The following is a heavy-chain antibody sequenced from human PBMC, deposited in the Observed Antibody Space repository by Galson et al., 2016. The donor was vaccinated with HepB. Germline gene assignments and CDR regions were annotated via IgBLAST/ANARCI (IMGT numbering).Heavy chain of an antibody. Sequence: QSGAAVKKPGESLKISCQVSGYRFTAFWIGWVRELPGKGLEWVGTVYPADSDTRYSPPFQGEVTNSVDRSASVAYLRWSSLKASDTATYYCSRQKSKTGYQVPPFDFWGQGTLVTVSS. V-gene: IGHV5-51*01. D-gene: IGHD3-9*01. CDR2: VYPADSDT. CDR3: SRQKSKTGYQVPPFDF. J-gene: IGHJ4*02. CDR1: GYRFTAFW.